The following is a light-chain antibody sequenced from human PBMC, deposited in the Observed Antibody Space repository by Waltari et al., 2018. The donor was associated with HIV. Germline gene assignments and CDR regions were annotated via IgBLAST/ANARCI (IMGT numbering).Light chain of an antibody. J-gene: IGLJ3*02. V-gene: IGLV3-25*03. Sequence: SFELTQPPSVSVSPGQTARITCSGDALPKQFAYWYQQKPGQAPVLLIYQDTERPAGIPGRFSGSSSGTRVTLTVSGVQAEDEADYYCQSADSSGTWVFGGGTKLTVL. CDR3: QSADSSGTWV. CDR1: ALPKQF. CDR2: QDT.